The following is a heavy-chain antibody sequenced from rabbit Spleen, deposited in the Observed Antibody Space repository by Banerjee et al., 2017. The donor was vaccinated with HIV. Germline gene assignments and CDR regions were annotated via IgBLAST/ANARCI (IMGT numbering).Heavy chain of an antibody. J-gene: IGHJ4*01. CDR1: EFSFSSSYY. D-gene: IGHD4-1*01. Sequence: QSLEESGGDLVQPGASLTLTCTASEFSFSSSYYMCWVRQAPGKGLEWIACINTATGKSVYANWVNGRFTISRTSSTTVTLQMTSLAAADTATYFCARDLAGAIGWNFYLWGPGTLVTVS. V-gene: IGHV1S40*01. CDR2: INTATGKS. CDR3: ARDLAGAIGWNFYL.